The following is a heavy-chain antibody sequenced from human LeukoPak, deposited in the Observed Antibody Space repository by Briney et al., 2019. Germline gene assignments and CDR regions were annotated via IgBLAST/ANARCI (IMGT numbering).Heavy chain of an antibody. Sequence: GASVKVSCKVSGYTLTELSMHWVRQAPGKGLEWMGGFDPEDGETIYAQKFQGRVTMTEDTSTDTAYMELSSLRSEDTAVYYCATGAGRFGETTPWGQGTLVTASS. CDR3: ATGAGRFGETTP. CDR1: GYTLTELS. V-gene: IGHV1-24*01. D-gene: IGHD3-10*01. J-gene: IGHJ5*02. CDR2: FDPEDGET.